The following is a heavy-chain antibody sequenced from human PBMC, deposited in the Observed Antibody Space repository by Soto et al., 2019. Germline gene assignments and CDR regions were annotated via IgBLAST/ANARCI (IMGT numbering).Heavy chain of an antibody. CDR2: INHSGST. Sequence: SETLSLTCAVYGRSFSGYYWSWIRQPPGKGLEWIGEINHSGSTNYNPSLKRRVTISVDTSNNQFSLKLSSVPAAETAVYYCARGDTMLVVVTLDAFDIWGQGTMVTVSS. J-gene: IGHJ3*02. CDR3: ARGDTMLVVVTLDAFDI. D-gene: IGHD3-22*01. V-gene: IGHV4-34*01. CDR1: GRSFSGYY.